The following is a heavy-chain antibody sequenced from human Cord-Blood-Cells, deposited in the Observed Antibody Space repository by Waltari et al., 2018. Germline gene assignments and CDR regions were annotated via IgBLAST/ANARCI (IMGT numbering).Heavy chain of an antibody. J-gene: IGHJ4*02. CDR3: AVNIVATITRVY. D-gene: IGHD5-12*01. Sequence: QVQLVESGGGVVQPGRSLRLSCAASGFTFSSYAMHWVRQAPGKGLEWVAVISYDGSNKYYADSVKGRFTISRDNSKNTLYLQMNSLRAEDTAVYYCAVNIVATITRVYWGQGTLVTVSS. CDR1: GFTFSSYA. CDR2: ISYDGSNK. V-gene: IGHV3-30-3*01.